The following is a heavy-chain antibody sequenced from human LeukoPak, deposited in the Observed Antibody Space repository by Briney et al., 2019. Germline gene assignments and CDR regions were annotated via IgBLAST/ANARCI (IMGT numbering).Heavy chain of an antibody. V-gene: IGHV3-15*01. J-gene: IGHJ4*02. CDR1: GFTFSGSA. Sequence: GGSLRRSCAASGFTFSGSAMHWVRQAPGKGLEWVGRIYSKTDGGTIDYAAPVKDRFTISRDDSKNTLYLQMNSLKTEDTAVYYCATDWAPTRTSGRPFDYWGQGTLVTVSS. CDR3: ATDWAPTRTSGRPFDY. D-gene: IGHD3-10*01. CDR2: IYSKTDGGTI.